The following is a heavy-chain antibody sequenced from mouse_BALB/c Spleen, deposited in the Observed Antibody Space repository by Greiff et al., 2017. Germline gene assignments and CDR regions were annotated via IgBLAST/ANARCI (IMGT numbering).Heavy chain of an antibody. CDR3: TRNADYGKDAMDD. CDR2: INPSNGGT. CDR1: GYTFTSYY. J-gene: IGHJ4*01. V-gene: IGHV1S81*02. Sequence: QVQLQQPGAELVKPGASVKLSCKASGYTFTSYYMYWVKQRPGQGLEWIGGINPSNGGTNFNEKFKSKATLTVDKSSSTAYMQLSSLTSEDSAVYYCTRNADYGKDAMDDWGQGTSVTVSS. D-gene: IGHD1-1*01.